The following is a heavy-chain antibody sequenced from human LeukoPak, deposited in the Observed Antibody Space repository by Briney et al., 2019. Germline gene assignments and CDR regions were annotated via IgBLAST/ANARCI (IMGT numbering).Heavy chain of an antibody. D-gene: IGHD2-15*01. V-gene: IGHV3-15*01. CDR1: GLTFNNAW. CDR2: IRSRSAGGTT. Sequence: GGSLGLSCAASGLTFNNAWMSWVRQAPGKGLEWVGRIRSRSAGGTTDYGAPVKGRFTISRDDSKNTLYLQMNSLKTEDKAVYYCSTGGGTHDYWGQGTLVTVSS. J-gene: IGHJ4*02. CDR3: STGGGTHDY.